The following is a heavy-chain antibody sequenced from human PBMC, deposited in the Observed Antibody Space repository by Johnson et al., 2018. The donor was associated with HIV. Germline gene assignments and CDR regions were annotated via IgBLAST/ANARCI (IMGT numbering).Heavy chain of an antibody. V-gene: IGHV3-30-3*01. Sequence: QVQLVESGGGVVQPGRSLRLSCAASGFTFSSYAMNWVRQAPGKGLEWVAVISYDGSNKYYADSVKGRFTISRDNSKNTLYLQMNSLRAEDTAVYYCARIGLPYYYGSGSYSHDAFDIWGQGTMVTVSS. D-gene: IGHD3-10*01. J-gene: IGHJ3*02. CDR3: ARIGLPYYYGSGSYSHDAFDI. CDR2: ISYDGSNK. CDR1: GFTFSSYA.